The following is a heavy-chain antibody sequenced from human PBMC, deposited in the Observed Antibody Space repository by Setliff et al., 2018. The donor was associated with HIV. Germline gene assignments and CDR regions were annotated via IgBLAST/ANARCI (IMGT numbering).Heavy chain of an antibody. D-gene: IGHD2-21*01. J-gene: IGHJ4*02. CDR2: INHSGST. V-gene: IGHV4-34*01. Sequence: PSETLSLTCAVYGGSFSGYYWSWIRQPPGKGLEWIGEINHSGSTYYNPSLKSRVTISTDTSKNQFSLKVRSVTAADTAVYYCARQVTVVGYFETAAGSFNYWGPGTLVTVSS. CDR3: ARQVTVVGYFETAAGSFNY. CDR1: GGSFSGYY.